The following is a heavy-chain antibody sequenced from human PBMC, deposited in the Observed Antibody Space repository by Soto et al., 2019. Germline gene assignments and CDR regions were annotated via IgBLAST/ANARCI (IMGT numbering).Heavy chain of an antibody. J-gene: IGHJ4*02. CDR2: IYHSGST. D-gene: IGHD1-7*01. Sequence: SETLSLTCAVSGYSISSGYYWGWIRQPPGKGLEWIGSIYHSGSTYYNPSLKSRVTISVDTSKNQFSLKLSSVTAADTAVYYCARLGIWNYENLFDYWGQGTLVTVSS. CDR1: GYSISSGYY. V-gene: IGHV4-38-2*01. CDR3: ARLGIWNYENLFDY.